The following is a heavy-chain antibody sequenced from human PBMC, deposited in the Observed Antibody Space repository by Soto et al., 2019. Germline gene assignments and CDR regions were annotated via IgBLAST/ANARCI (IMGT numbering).Heavy chain of an antibody. J-gene: IGHJ4*02. D-gene: IGHD2-2*01. CDR3: VRAKFTNSRFNFDF. V-gene: IGHV3-72*01. Sequence: EVQLVESGGGLVQPGGSLRLSCAVSGFTFSDHHMDWVRQTPGKGLEWVGRSRNKDNSHTTEYAASVKGRFTISSDESKNSMVLQMNSLQTADTAGYFCVRAKFTNSRFNFDFWGQGTLVTVSS. CDR2: SRNKDNSHTT. CDR1: GFTFSDHH.